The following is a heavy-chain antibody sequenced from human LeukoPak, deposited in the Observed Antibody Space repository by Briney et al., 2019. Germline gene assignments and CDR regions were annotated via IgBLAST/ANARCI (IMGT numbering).Heavy chain of an antibody. CDR2: IKQDGSEK. CDR1: GFTFSSYW. J-gene: IGHJ4*02. V-gene: IGHV3-7*01. Sequence: PGGSLRLSCAASGFTFSSYWMSWVRQAPGKGLEWVANIKQDGSEKYYVDSVKGRFTISRDNAKNSLYLQMNSLRAEDTAVYYCARVRSGYGRYYFDYWGQGTLVTVSS. CDR3: ARVRSGYGRYYFDY. D-gene: IGHD3-10*01.